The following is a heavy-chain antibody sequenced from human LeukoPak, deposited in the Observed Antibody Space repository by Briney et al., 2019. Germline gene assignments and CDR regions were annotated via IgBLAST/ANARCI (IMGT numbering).Heavy chain of an antibody. V-gene: IGHV1-24*01. CDR2: FDPEDGET. J-gene: IGHJ4*02. CDR1: GYTLTELS. D-gene: IGHD3-22*01. Sequence: ASVKVSCKVSGYTLTELSMHWVRQAPGKGLEWMGGFDPEDGETIYAQKFQGRVTMTEDTSTDTAYMELSSLGSEDTAVYYCATAEYDSSGHKAFDYWGQGNLVTVSS. CDR3: ATAEYDSSGHKAFDY.